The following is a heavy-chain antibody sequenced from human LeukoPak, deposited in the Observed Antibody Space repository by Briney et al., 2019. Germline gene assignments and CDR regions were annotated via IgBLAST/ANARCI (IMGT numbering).Heavy chain of an antibody. CDR3: ARHAGITMVRGVNWFDP. CDR2: INHSGGT. Sequence: PSETLSLTCAVYGGSFSAYYWSWVRQPPGKGLEWIGEINHSGGTNYNPSLKSRVTISVDTSMNQFSLRLTSVTAADTAVYYCARHAGITMVRGVNWFDPWGQGTLVTVSS. CDR1: GGSFSAYY. V-gene: IGHV4-34*01. D-gene: IGHD3-10*01. J-gene: IGHJ5*02.